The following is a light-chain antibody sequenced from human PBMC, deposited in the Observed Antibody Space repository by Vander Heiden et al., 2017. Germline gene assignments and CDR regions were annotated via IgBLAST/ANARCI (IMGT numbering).Light chain of an antibody. CDR2: CNN. V-gene: IGLV1-47*02. CDR3: AGGDDSCSGLV. J-gene: IGLJ2*01. Sequence: QSVLTQPPSPSGTPGTTVTISCSGSSSDIGSNCVYWNQPLPGTAPNLLIYCNNQRPSGGPDRFSGAKSATSAALAISGLRSEDEADYYCAGGDDSCSGLVFGGGTKLTVL. CDR1: SSDIGSNC.